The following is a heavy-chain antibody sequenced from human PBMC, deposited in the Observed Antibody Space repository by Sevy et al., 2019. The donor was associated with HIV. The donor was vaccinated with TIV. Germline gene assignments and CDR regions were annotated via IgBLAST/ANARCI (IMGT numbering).Heavy chain of an antibody. Sequence: ASVKVSCKASGYTFIDYYLIWVRQAPGQGLAWMGRFNPNSGDTNYAQKFQGRVTMTRDASINSAYMELSRLTSDDTAVYYCAREWGFAMANAFDIWGQGTMVTVSS. D-gene: IGHD2-2*01. CDR1: GYTFIDYY. J-gene: IGHJ3*02. V-gene: IGHV1-2*06. CDR2: FNPNSGDT. CDR3: AREWGFAMANAFDI.